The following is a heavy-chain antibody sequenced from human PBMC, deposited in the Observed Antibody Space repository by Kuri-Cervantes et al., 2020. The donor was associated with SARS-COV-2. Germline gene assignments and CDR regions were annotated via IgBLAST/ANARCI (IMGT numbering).Heavy chain of an antibody. CDR2: INHSGST. D-gene: IGHD6-19*01. J-gene: IGHJ3*01. Sequence: GSLRLSCAVYGGSFSGYYWSWIRQPPGKGLEWIGEINHSGSTNYNPSLKSRVTISVDTSSKQFSLHLGSVTAADTAVYYCARESSDWLGTFDVWGQGTVVTVSS. CDR3: ARESSDWLGTFDV. V-gene: IGHV4-34*01. CDR1: GGSFSGYY.